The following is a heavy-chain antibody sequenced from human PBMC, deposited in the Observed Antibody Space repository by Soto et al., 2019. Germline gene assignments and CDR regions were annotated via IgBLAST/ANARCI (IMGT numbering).Heavy chain of an antibody. J-gene: IGHJ4*02. CDR3: AKEFRSGSYDYDY. V-gene: IGHV3-30*18. CDR2: ISYDGSNK. Sequence: QVQLVESGGGVVQPGRSLRLSCAASGFTFSSYGMHWVRQAPGKGLEWVAVISYDGSNKYYADSVKGRFTISRDNSKNTLYLQMNSLRAEDTAVYYCAKEFRSGSYDYDYWGQGTLVTVSS. D-gene: IGHD3-10*01. CDR1: GFTFSSYG.